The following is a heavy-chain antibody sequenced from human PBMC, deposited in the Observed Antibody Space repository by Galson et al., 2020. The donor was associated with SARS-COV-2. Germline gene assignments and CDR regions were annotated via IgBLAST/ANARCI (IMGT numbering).Heavy chain of an antibody. D-gene: IGHD3-22*01. CDR2: IDWDDNK. CDR3: VLIVTRVVADTGRGGALEI. Sequence: ESGPTLVKPTQPLTLTCSFSGFSLTSRGMCVSWIRHPPWKALEWLARIDWDDNKNYNTSRKTRLPISKDTSKNQVVLTMTNMDPVDTATYYVVLIVTRVVADTGRGGALEIGGQGTLVAISS. V-gene: IGHV2-70*11. J-gene: IGHJ4*01. CDR1: GFSLTSRGMC.